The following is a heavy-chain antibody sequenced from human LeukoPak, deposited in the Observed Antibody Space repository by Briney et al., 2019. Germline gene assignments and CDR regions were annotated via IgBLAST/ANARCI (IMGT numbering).Heavy chain of an antibody. V-gene: IGHV3-30*02. D-gene: IGHD6-13*01. CDR1: GFPFGSYG. Sequence: PGRSLRLSCAASGFPFGSYGMHWVRQAPGKGPEWVAFMRFDGSIEYYADSVRGRFTISRDNSKNTLYLQMDSLRPEDTAVYYCAKQYGGYFEYWGQGTLVSVSS. CDR2: MRFDGSIE. J-gene: IGHJ4*02. CDR3: AKQYGGYFEY.